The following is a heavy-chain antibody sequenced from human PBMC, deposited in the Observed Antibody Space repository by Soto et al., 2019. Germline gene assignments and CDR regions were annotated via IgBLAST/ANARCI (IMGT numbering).Heavy chain of an antibody. D-gene: IGHD3-10*01. CDR3: TSDRYPRFYHGSGSYPYY. J-gene: IGHJ4*02. CDR1: GFTFSSFW. Sequence: GALRLSCAASGFTFSSFWMSWVRQAPGKGLEWVANIKTDGSETHYVDSVKGRFTISRDNPKTSLFLQMNSLRVEDTAVYFCTSDRYPRFYHGSGSYPYYWGQGTPVTVSS. V-gene: IGHV3-7*03. CDR2: IKTDGSET.